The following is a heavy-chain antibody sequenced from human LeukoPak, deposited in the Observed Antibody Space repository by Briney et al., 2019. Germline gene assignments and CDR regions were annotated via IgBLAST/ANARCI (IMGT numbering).Heavy chain of an antibody. J-gene: IGHJ5*02. V-gene: IGHV3-7*01. Sequence: PGGSLRLSCAASGFTFSSYWMSWVRQAPGKGLEGVANIKQDGSEKYYVDSAKGRFTISRDNAKNSLYLQMNSRRAEDTAVYYCARDPTHQLLQTWGQGTLVTVSS. CDR3: ARDPTHQLLQT. D-gene: IGHD2-2*01. CDR1: GFTFSSYW. CDR2: IKQDGSEK.